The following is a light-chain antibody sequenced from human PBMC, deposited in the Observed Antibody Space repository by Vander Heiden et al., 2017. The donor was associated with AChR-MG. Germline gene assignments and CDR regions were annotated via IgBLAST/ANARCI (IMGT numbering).Light chain of an antibody. CDR1: QSVLYNSNNKNY. CDR2: WAS. Sequence: DIVTTQSPDSLAVSLGERATINCKSSQSVLYNSNNKNYLAWYQKKPGQPPKLLIYWASTRESGVPDRFSGSGSGTDFTLTISSLQAEDVAVYYCQQYYTTPQTFGQGTKVEIK. V-gene: IGKV4-1*01. CDR3: QQYYTTPQT. J-gene: IGKJ1*01.